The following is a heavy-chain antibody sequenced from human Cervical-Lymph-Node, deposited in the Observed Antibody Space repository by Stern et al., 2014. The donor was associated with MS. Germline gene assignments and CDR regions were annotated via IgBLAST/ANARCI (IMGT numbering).Heavy chain of an antibody. J-gene: IGHJ4*02. CDR2: IYPGDSET. V-gene: IGHV5-51*03. CDR3: ARRGHGYMGIDY. D-gene: IGHD1-1*01. CDR1: GYRFTNNW. Sequence: EVQLVQPGAEVRKPGESLRISCEGSGYRFTNNWIGWVRQVPGKGLEWMGIIYPGDSETRYSPSFQGQVTIVVDKLNHIPHIARSSLKASDTAIYYCARRGHGYMGIDYWGQGTLVTVSS.